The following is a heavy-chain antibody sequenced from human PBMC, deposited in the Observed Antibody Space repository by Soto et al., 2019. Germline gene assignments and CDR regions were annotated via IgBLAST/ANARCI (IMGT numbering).Heavy chain of an antibody. CDR1: GFIFSSYG. J-gene: IGHJ4*02. Sequence: QVQLVESGGGVVQPGRSLRLSCAASGFIFSSYGMHWVRQAPGKGLEWVAFISNDGSNKYYADSVEGRFTISRDNSKNTLYLQMDSLRAEDAGVYFCAANPQDTHCGGDCYIDYLGQGTLVTVSS. CDR3: AANPQDTHCGGDCYIDY. CDR2: ISNDGSNK. V-gene: IGHV3-30*03. D-gene: IGHD2-21*02.